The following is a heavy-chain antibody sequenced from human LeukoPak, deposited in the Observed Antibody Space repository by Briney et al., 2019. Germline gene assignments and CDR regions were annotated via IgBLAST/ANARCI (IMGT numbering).Heavy chain of an antibody. CDR3: ARAKVAARPGWFDP. CDR1: GGSISSYY. V-gene: IGHV4-59*01. D-gene: IGHD6-6*01. CDR2: IYYSGST. J-gene: IGHJ5*02. Sequence: PSETLSLTCTVSGGSISSYYWSWIRQPPGKGLEWIGYIYYSGSTNYNPSLKSRVTISVDTSKNQLSLKLSSVTAADTAVYYCARAKVAARPGWFDPWGQGTLVTVSS.